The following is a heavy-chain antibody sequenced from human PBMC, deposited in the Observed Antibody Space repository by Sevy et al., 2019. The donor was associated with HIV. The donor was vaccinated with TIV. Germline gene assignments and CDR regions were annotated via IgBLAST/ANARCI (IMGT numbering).Heavy chain of an antibody. J-gene: IGHJ6*03. D-gene: IGHD2-2*01. V-gene: IGHV4-34*01. CDR2: INHSGST. Sequence: SETLSLTCAVYGGSFSGYYWSWIRQPPGKGLEWIGEINHSGSTNYNQSLKSRVTISVDTSKNQFSLKLSSVTAADTDVYYCARGRYCSSTRCLRHYMDVWGKGTTVTVSS. CDR1: GGSFSGYY. CDR3: ARGRYCSSTRCLRHYMDV.